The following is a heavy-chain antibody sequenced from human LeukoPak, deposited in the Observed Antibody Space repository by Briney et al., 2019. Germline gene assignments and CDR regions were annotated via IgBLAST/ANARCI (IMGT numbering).Heavy chain of an antibody. CDR1: GFTFSSYA. D-gene: IGHD3-10*01. J-gene: IGHJ4*02. CDR3: ARGGLLWFGELSTHVNKGVLLDY. CDR2: ISYDGSNK. Sequence: GGSLRLSCAASGFTFSSYAMHWVRQAPGKGLEWVAVISYDGSNKYYADSVKGRFTISRDNSKNTLYLQMNSLRAEDTVVYYCARGGLLWFGELSTHVNKGVLLDYWGQGTLVTVSS. V-gene: IGHV3-30*04.